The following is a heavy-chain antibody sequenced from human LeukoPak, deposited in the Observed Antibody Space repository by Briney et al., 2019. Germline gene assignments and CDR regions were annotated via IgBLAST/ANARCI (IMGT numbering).Heavy chain of an antibody. V-gene: IGHV3-23*01. Sequence: QPGGSLRLSCAASGFTFSRIAMTWVRQAPGKGLEWVSTIRSNGDTAYNADSVRGRFAISRDNSKNALFLQMNSLRVEDTAIYYCAKGQELDDGVFDSWGQGTMVTVSS. CDR2: IRSNGDTA. J-gene: IGHJ4*02. D-gene: IGHD1-1*01. CDR3: AKGQELDDGVFDS. CDR1: GFTFSRIA.